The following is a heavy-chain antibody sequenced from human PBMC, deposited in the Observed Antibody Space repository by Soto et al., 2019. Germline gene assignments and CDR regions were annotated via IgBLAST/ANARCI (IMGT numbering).Heavy chain of an antibody. Sequence: SVKVSCKASGGTFSSYAISWVRQAPGQGLEWMGGIIPIFGTANYAQKFQGRVTITADESTSTAYMGLSSLRSEDTAVYYCARGGEGWKGIAVAVYYYYGMDVWGQGTTVTVSS. CDR3: ARGGEGWKGIAVAVYYYYGMDV. J-gene: IGHJ6*02. CDR2: IIPIFGTA. CDR1: GGTFSSYA. D-gene: IGHD6-19*01. V-gene: IGHV1-69*13.